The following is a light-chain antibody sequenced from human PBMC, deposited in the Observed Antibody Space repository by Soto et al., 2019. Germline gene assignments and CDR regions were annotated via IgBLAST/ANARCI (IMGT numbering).Light chain of an antibody. J-gene: IGKJ5*01. CDR2: TAS. CDR3: QQAASFPIT. Sequence: DIQMTQSPSSVSASVGDRVTITCRASQGVSTWLAWYQQKPGKAPNLLIYTASSLQSGVPSRFSGSGSGTDFTLTINGLQHEDFATYYCQQAASFPITFGPGPRLEIK. CDR1: QGVSTW. V-gene: IGKV1-12*01.